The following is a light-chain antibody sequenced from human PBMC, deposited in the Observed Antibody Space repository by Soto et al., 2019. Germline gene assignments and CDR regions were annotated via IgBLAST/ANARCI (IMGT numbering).Light chain of an antibody. V-gene: IGKV3-15*01. Sequence: IVVTQSPATLSVSPGERATLSCRASQGVGSNLAWYQQRPGQAPRLLIYDASTRATGIPDRFSGSGSGTEFTLTISSLQSEDFAGYYCQQFNIWPHMLSFGGGTKLEMK. CDR3: QQFNIWPHMLS. J-gene: IGKJ4*01. CDR1: QGVGSN. CDR2: DAS.